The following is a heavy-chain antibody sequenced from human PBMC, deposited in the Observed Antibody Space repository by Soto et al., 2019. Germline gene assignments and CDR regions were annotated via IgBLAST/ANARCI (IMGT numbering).Heavy chain of an antibody. CDR1: GGSISSNY. CDR2: VYNSGST. CDR3: ARYRREAVAGYTLDN. Sequence: SETLSLTCTVSGGSISSNYWTWIQQPPGKGLEWIGYVYNSGSTNYNPSLKSRVTISEDTSKSQFSLKVNSMTAADTAVYYCARYRREAVAGYTLDNWGQGILVTVSS. V-gene: IGHV4-59*01. J-gene: IGHJ4*02. D-gene: IGHD6-13*01.